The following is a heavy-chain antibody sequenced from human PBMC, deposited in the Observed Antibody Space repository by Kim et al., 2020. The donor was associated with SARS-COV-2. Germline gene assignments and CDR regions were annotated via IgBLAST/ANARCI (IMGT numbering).Heavy chain of an antibody. CDR3: ARCSGSYYDLDY. Sequence: NYNPSLKSRVTISVDTSKNQFSLKLSSVTAADTAVYYCARCSGSYYDLDYWGQGTLVTVSS. D-gene: IGHD1-26*01. V-gene: IGHV4-34*01. J-gene: IGHJ4*02.